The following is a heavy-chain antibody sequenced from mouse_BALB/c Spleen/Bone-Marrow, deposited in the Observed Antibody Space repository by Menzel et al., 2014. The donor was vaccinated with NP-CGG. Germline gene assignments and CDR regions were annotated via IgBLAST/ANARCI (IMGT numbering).Heavy chain of an antibody. CDR1: GFTFSGYA. CDR2: ISSGGSYI. V-gene: IGHV5-9-1*01. J-gene: IGHJ3*01. CDR3: ARPDPWFAY. Sequence: DVKLVEPGGGLVKPGGSLKLSCAASGFTFSGYAMSWVRQSPEKRLEWVATISSGGSYIHYPDSVKGRFTISRDNAKNTLYLQMSSLRSEDTAIYYCARPDPWFAYWGQGTLVTVSA.